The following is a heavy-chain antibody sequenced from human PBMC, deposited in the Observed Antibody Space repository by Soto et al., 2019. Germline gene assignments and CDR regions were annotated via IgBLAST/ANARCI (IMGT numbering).Heavy chain of an antibody. J-gene: IGHJ5*02. CDR2: LVPVFGTP. V-gene: IGHV1-69*01. CDR1: GGVFSNYA. Sequence: QVQLVQSGAEVKQPGSSVKVSCKASGGVFSNYALTWVRQAPGQGPEWVGGLVPVFGTPNYAPKFQGRVTGTADESTRTGYLELSTLTSAHTAISSCPRGSHYLSTGYYFAAWGQGTLVIVSS. D-gene: IGHD3-9*01. CDR3: PRGSHYLSTGYYFAA.